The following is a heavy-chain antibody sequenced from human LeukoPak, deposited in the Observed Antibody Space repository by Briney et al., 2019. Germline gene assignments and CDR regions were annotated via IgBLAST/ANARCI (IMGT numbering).Heavy chain of an antibody. D-gene: IGHD3-10*01. CDR2: IYHSGST. Sequence: PSETLSLTCAVADGSISSGVYSWRWIRQPPGKGLEWIGYIYHSGSTYYNPSLKSRVTISVDRSKNQFSLNLSSVTAAHTAVYYCARVSDYYYGASDAFDIWGQGTMVTVSS. J-gene: IGHJ3*02. CDR1: DGSISSGVYS. CDR3: ARVSDYYYGASDAFDI. V-gene: IGHV4-30-2*01.